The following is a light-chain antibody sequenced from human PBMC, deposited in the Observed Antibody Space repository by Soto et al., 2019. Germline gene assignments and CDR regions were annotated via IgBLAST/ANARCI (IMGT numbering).Light chain of an antibody. CDR3: ATWDDSLSGFV. CDR2: RNN. CDR1: SSNIGSNS. Sequence: QSGLTQAPSVSGTPGQRVTISCPGSSSNIGSNSVYWYQHLTGTAPKLLIYRNNQRPSGVPDRISGSKSDTSASLAISGLRSEDEADYYCATWDDSLSGFVFGTGTKLTVL. J-gene: IGLJ1*01. V-gene: IGLV1-47*01.